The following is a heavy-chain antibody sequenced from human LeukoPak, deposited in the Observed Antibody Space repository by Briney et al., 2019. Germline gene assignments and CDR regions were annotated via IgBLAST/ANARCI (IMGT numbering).Heavy chain of an antibody. V-gene: IGHV1-18*01. Sequence: ASVKVSCKASGYTFTTYGISWVRQAPGQGLEWMGWVSGNYGNTNYAQKLQGRVTMTTDTSTNTAYMELRSLRSDDTAVYYCARDCYHSRTNWYDVFDVWGQGTMVTVSS. D-gene: IGHD3-10*01. CDR3: ARDCYHSRTNWYDVFDV. J-gene: IGHJ3*01. CDR2: VSGNYGNT. CDR1: GYTFTTYG.